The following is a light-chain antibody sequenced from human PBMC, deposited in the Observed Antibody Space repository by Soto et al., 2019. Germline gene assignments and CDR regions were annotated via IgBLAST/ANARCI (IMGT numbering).Light chain of an antibody. CDR3: TSYTSSITYV. CDR2: EVS. Sequence: QSALTQPAPVSGSPGQSITISCTGTSSDVGGYNYVSWYQQHPGKAPKLMIYEVSNRPSGVSNRFSGSKSGNTASLTISGLQAEDEADYYCTSYTSSITYVFGTGTKLTVL. J-gene: IGLJ1*01. CDR1: SSDVGGYNY. V-gene: IGLV2-14*01.